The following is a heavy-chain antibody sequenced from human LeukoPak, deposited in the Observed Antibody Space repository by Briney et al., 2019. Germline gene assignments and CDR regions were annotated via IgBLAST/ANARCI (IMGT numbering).Heavy chain of an antibody. CDR2: ISGSGGST. Sequence: PGGSLRLSCAASGFTFSSYAMSWVRQAPGKGLEWVSAISGSGGSTYYADSVKGRFTISRDNSKNTLYLQMNSLRAEDTAVNYCAKDLCSSTSCSYYFDYWGQGTLVTVSS. CDR1: GFTFSSYA. CDR3: AKDLCSSTSCSYYFDY. D-gene: IGHD2-2*01. J-gene: IGHJ4*02. V-gene: IGHV3-23*01.